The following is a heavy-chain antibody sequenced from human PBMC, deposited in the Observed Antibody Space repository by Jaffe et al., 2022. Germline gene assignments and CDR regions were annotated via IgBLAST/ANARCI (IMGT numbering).Heavy chain of an antibody. CDR3: TRVPERGITMIVVALDLLFDY. CDR2: IRSKAYGGTT. D-gene: IGHD3-22*01. Sequence: EVQLVESGGGLVQPGRSLRLSCTASGFTFGDYAMSWVRQAPGKGLEWVGFIRSKAYGGTTEYAASVKGRFTISRDDSKSIAYLQMNSLKTEDTAVYYCTRVPERGITMIVVALDLLFDYWGQGTLVTVSS. J-gene: IGHJ4*02. V-gene: IGHV3-49*04. CDR1: GFTFGDYA.